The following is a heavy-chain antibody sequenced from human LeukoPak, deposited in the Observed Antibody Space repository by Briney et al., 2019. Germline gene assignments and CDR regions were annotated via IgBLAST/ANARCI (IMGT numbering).Heavy chain of an antibody. CDR2: IWYDGSNK. D-gene: IGHD6-19*01. CDR1: GLTFSSYG. CDR3: ARVRGDDKYSSGWYLDY. V-gene: IGHV3-33*01. Sequence: GRSLRLSCAASGLTFSSYGMHWVRQAPGRGLEWVAVIWYDGSNKYYADSVKGRFTISRDNSKNTLYLQMNSLRAEDTAVYYCARVRGDDKYSSGWYLDYWGQGTLVTVSS. J-gene: IGHJ4*02.